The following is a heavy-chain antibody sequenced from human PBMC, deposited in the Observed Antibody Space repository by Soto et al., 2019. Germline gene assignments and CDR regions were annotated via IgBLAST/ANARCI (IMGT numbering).Heavy chain of an antibody. CDR1: GGTFSSYA. CDR3: ARGILVGARPNDAFDI. V-gene: IGHV1-69*01. CDR2: IIPIFGTA. D-gene: IGHD1-26*01. J-gene: IGHJ3*02. Sequence: QVQLVQSGAEVKKPGSSVRVSCKASGGTFSSYAISWVRQAPGQGLEWMGGIIPIFGTANYAQKFQGRVTITADESTSTAYMELSSLRSEDTAVYYCARGILVGARPNDAFDIWGQGTMVTVSS.